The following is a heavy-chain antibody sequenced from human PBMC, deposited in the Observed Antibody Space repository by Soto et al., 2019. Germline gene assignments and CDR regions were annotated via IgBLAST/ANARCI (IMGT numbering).Heavy chain of an antibody. V-gene: IGHV1-69*01. CDR3: ARNFYARRHSNYYYYGMDV. CDR2: IIPIFGTA. D-gene: IGHD6-6*01. J-gene: IGHJ6*02. CDR1: GGTFSSYA. Sequence: QVQLVQSGAEVKKPGSSVKVSCKASGGTFSSYAISWVRQAPGQGLEWMGGIIPIFGTANYAQKFQGRVTITADESTSTAYMELSSLRSEDTAVYYCARNFYARRHSNYYYYGMDVWGQGTTVTVS.